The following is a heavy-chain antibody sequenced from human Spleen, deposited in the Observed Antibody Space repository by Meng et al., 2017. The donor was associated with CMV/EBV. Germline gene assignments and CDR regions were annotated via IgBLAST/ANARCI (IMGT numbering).Heavy chain of an antibody. D-gene: IGHD2-2*01. J-gene: IGHJ6*02. CDR2: INHSGST. CDR1: GGSISSYY. CDR3: ARGRRIRYCSSTSCYARSYYYYGMDV. V-gene: IGHV4-34*01. Sequence: SETLSLTCTVSGGSISSYYWSWIRQPPGKGLEWIGEINHSGSTNYNPSLKSRVTISVDTSKNQFSLKLSSVTAADTAVYYCARGRRIRYCSSTSCYARSYYYYGMDVWGQGTTVTVSS.